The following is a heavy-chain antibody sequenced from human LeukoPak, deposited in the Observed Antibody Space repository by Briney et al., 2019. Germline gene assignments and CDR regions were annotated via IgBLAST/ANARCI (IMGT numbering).Heavy chain of an antibody. J-gene: IGHJ4*02. CDR1: GGSFSGYY. D-gene: IGHD3-16*02. V-gene: IGHV4-34*01. CDR3: ARTFMITFGGVIEYFEH. Sequence: SETLSLTCAVYGGSFSGYYWSWIRQPPGKGLEWIGEINHSGRTNYNPSLKSRVTISVDTSKNQFSLKLSSVTAADTAVYYCARTFMITFGGVIEYFEHWGQGTLVTVSS. CDR2: INHSGRT.